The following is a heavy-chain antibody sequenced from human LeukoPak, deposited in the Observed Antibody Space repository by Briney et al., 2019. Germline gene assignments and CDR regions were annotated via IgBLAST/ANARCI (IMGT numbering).Heavy chain of an antibody. CDR2: ISGSGGST. V-gene: IGHV3-23*01. J-gene: IGHJ5*02. CDR1: GFTFSSYA. D-gene: IGHD6-6*01. Sequence: GGSLRLSCAASGFTFSSYAMSWVRQSPGKGLEWVSAISGSGGSTYYADSVKGRFTISRDNSKNTLYLQMNSLRAEDTAVYYCAKDRISSSYNWLDPWGQGTLVTVSS. CDR3: AKDRISSSYNWLDP.